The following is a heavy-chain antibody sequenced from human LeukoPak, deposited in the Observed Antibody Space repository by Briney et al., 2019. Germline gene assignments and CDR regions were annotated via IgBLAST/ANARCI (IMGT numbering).Heavy chain of an antibody. J-gene: IGHJ4*02. Sequence: GASVKVSCKASGYTFTSYYIFWVRQAPGRGLEWMGLINPSTGSTSYSQKFQGRVTITRDMSTSTVYMELSSLRSEDTAFYYCARGDHVRVYDSNPHYGHYWGKGTLVTVSS. CDR1: GYTFTSYY. CDR2: INPSTGST. CDR3: ARGDHVRVYDSNPHYGHY. D-gene: IGHD3-22*01. V-gene: IGHV1-46*01.